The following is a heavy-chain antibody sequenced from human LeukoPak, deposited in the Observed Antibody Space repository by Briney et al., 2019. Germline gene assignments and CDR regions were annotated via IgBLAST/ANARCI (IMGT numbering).Heavy chain of an antibody. CDR1: GGSISSGSYD. D-gene: IGHD3-3*01. CDR2: IYTSGST. V-gene: IGHV4-61*02. J-gene: IGHJ4*02. Sequence: SVTLSLTCTVSGGSISSGSYDWSWSGQPAGKGLEWIGRIYTSGSTNYNPSLKSRVTISVDTSKNQFSLKLSSVTAADTAVYYCARGGFGAKGLFDYWGQGTLVTVSS. CDR3: ARGGFGAKGLFDY.